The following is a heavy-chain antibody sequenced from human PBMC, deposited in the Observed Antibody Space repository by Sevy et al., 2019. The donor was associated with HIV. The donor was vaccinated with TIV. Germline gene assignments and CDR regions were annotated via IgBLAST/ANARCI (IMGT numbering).Heavy chain of an antibody. V-gene: IGHV3-53*01. Sequence: GGSLRLSCSASGFTVSGVHMTWVRQASGKGLEWVSVIYDGGSTYYADSVKGRFIISRDNSKNTLYLQMNSLRVEDTAVYYCARWCIKMDVWGQGATVTVSS. CDR2: IYDGGST. J-gene: IGHJ6*02. CDR3: ARWCIKMDV. CDR1: GFTVSGVH. D-gene: IGHD2-15*01.